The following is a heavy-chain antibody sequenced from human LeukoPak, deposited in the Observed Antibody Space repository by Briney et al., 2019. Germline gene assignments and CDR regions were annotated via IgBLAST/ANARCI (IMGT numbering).Heavy chain of an antibody. V-gene: IGHV3-21*04. CDR3: ARGGSSWYYYYYGMDV. CDR2: ISSSSSYI. D-gene: IGHD6-13*01. J-gene: IGHJ6*02. CDR1: GFTFSSYS. Sequence: GGSLRLSCAASGFTFSSYSMNWVRQAPGKGLEWVSSISSSSSYIYYADSVKGRFTISRDNAKNSLYLQMNSLRAEDTAVYYCARGGSSWYYYYYGMDVWGQGTTVTVSS.